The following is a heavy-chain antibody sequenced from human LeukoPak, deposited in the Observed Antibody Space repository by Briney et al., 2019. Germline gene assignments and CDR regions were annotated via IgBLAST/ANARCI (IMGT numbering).Heavy chain of an antibody. D-gene: IGHD2-21*02. V-gene: IGHV4-59*10. Sequence: SETLSLTCAVYGGSFSGYYWSWIRQPPGKGLEWIGRIYTSGSTNYNPSLKSRVTMSVDTSKNQFSLKLSSVTAADTAVYYCARSVTRGYFDLWGRGTLVTVSS. CDR1: GGSFSGYY. CDR3: ARSVTRGYFDL. J-gene: IGHJ2*01. CDR2: IYTSGST.